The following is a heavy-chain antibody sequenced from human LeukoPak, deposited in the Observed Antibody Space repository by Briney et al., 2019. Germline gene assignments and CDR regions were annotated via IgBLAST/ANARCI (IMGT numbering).Heavy chain of an antibody. CDR1: GGSISSYY. CDR3: ARGDHYDILTGYTGYYFDY. CDR2: IYYSGST. D-gene: IGHD3-9*01. J-gene: IGHJ4*02. Sequence: EPSETLSLTCTVSGGSISSYYWSWIRQPPGKGLEWIGYIYYSGSTNYNPSLKSRVTISVDTSKNQFSLKLSSVTAADTAVYYCARGDHYDILTGYTGYYFDYWGQGTLVTVSS. V-gene: IGHV4-59*01.